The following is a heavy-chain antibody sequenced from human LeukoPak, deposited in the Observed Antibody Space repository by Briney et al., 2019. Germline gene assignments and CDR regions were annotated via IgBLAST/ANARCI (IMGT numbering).Heavy chain of an antibody. CDR3: ARGQQSTPYFDH. D-gene: IGHD6-13*01. CDR2: ITSSSTTI. Sequence: GSLRLSCAASGFTFSSYSMDWVRQAPGKGLEWVSYITSSSTTIYYADSVKGRFTISRDNAKNSVYLQMNSLRAEDTAVYYCARGQQSTPYFDHWGQGTLVTVSS. J-gene: IGHJ4*02. V-gene: IGHV3-48*04. CDR1: GFTFSSYS.